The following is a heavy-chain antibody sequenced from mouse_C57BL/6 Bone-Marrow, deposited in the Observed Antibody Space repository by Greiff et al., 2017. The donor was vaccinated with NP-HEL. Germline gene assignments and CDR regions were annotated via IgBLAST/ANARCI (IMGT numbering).Heavy chain of an antibody. D-gene: IGHD1-1*01. V-gene: IGHV1-61*01. CDR3: ARRGDYYGSSLDY. J-gene: IGHJ2*01. CDR1: GYTFTSYW. Sequence: QVQLQQPGAELVRPGSSVKLSCKASGYTFTSYWMDWVKQRPGQGLEWIGNIYPSDSETHYNQKFKDKATLTVDKSSSTAYMQLSSLTSEDSAVYYGARRGDYYGSSLDYWGQGTTLTVSS. CDR2: IYPSDSET.